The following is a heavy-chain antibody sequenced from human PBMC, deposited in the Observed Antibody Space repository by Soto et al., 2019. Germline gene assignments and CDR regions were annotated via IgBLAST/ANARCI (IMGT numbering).Heavy chain of an antibody. V-gene: IGHV4-61*01. D-gene: IGHD3-3*01. CDR3: ARAINFEFWSDSQSAYYFDY. J-gene: IGHJ4*02. Sequence: DTLSLTCTVSGGSVSSSSYYWSWIRQPPGKGLEWIAYMSYSGTTNYNPSLKSRVTISVHTSKNQFSLKLSSVTAADTAVYYCARAINFEFWSDSQSAYYFDYWGQGTLVTVS. CDR2: MSYSGTT. CDR1: GGSVSSSSYY.